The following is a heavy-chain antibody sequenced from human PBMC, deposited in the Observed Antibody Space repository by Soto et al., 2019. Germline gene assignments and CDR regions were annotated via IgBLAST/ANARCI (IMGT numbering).Heavy chain of an antibody. D-gene: IGHD6-19*01. Sequence: QVQLQESGPGLVRPSGTLSLTCAVSGDSINSNYCWTWVRQPPGKGLEWIAEIYYSGGTSYNPSLKSRVKIPMDKSKNQFSLNLTSVTAADTAMYYCARDTGWGLGYWGQGTLVTVSS. V-gene: IGHV4-4*02. CDR3: ARDTGWGLGY. CDR2: IYYSGGT. J-gene: IGHJ4*02. CDR1: GDSINSNYC.